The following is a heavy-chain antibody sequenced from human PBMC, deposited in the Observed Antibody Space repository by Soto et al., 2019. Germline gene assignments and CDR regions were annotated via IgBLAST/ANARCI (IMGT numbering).Heavy chain of an antibody. V-gene: IGHV1-3*05. Sequence: QVQLVQSGAEEKKPGASVKVSCKASGYTFTSYAIHWVRQAPGQRLEWMGWINAGNGNTKYSQKFQGRVTITRDTAASTVYMELSSLKSEDTAVYCCARGDWWLFDCWGHDTLVTVSS. D-gene: IGHD2-8*02. J-gene: IGHJ4*01. CDR2: INAGNGNT. CDR3: ARGDWWLFDC. CDR1: GYTFTSYA.